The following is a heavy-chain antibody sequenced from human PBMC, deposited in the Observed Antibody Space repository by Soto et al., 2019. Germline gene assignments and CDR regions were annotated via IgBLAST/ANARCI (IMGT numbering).Heavy chain of an antibody. V-gene: IGHV3-74*01. D-gene: IGHD6-13*01. Sequence: EVQLVESGGGLVQPGGSLRLSCAASGFTFSSYWMHWVRQAPGKGLVWVSRINSDGSSTSYADSVKGRFTISRDNAKNTLYLQMNSLRAEDTAVYYCARCIAAPNHYYYYYGMDVWGQGTTVTVSS. CDR3: ARCIAAPNHYYYYYGMDV. J-gene: IGHJ6*02. CDR2: INSDGSST. CDR1: GFTFSSYW.